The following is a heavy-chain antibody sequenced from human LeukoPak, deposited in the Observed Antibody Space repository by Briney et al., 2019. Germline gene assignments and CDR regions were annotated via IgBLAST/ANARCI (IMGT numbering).Heavy chain of an antibody. V-gene: IGHV3-23*01. CDR1: GVTFSSYS. J-gene: IGHJ4*02. CDR2: ISPSGDIT. D-gene: IGHD1-26*01. CDR3: ARRRDLYSGSYYPFDY. Sequence: GGSLRLSCAASGVTFSSYSGNWVRQAPGKGLEWVSGISPSGDITYYADSVKGRFTISRDNSKNTLYLQMNSLRAEDTAVYYCARRRDLYSGSYYPFDYWGQGTLVTVSS.